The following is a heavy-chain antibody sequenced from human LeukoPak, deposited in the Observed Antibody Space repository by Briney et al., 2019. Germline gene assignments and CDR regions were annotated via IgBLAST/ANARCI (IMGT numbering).Heavy chain of an antibody. J-gene: IGHJ4*02. V-gene: IGHV3-30*18. D-gene: IGHD6-19*01. Sequence: GGSLRLSCAASGFTFSSYGMHWVRQAPGKGLEWVAVISYDGSNKYYADSVKGRFTISRDNSKNTLYLQMNSLRAEDTAVYNCAKVPSSGWSPFDYWGQGTLVTVSS. CDR1: GFTFSSYG. CDR3: AKVPSSGWSPFDY. CDR2: ISYDGSNK.